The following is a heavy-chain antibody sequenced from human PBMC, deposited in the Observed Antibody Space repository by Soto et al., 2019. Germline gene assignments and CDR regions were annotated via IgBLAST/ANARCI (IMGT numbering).Heavy chain of an antibody. J-gene: IGHJ6*02. CDR2: IYYSGST. V-gene: IGHV4-59*06. Sequence: ETLSLTCTVSGGSISSYYWSWIRQPPGKGLEWIGYIYYSGSTYYNPSLKSRVTISVDTSKNQFSLKLSSVTAADTAVYYCARTSCSGGSCYPKTVNQNYYYYGMDVWGQGTTVTVSS. CDR3: ARTSCSGGSCYPKTVNQNYYYYGMDV. CDR1: GGSISSYY. D-gene: IGHD2-15*01.